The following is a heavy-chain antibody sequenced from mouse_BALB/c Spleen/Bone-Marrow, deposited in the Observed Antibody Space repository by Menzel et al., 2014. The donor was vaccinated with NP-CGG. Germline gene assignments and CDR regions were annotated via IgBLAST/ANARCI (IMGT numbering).Heavy chain of an antibody. CDR1: GYTFTSYL. Sequence: GSELVRPGASVKLSCEASGYTFTSYLIHWVKQRPGQGLEWIGNIYPGSGSTNYDEKFKSKATLTVDTSSSTAYMQLRSLTSEDSSVYYCTRTYGNYPAWLAYWGQGTLVTVSA. J-gene: IGHJ3*01. CDR2: IYPGSGST. D-gene: IGHD2-1*01. V-gene: IGHV1S22*01. CDR3: TRTYGNYPAWLAY.